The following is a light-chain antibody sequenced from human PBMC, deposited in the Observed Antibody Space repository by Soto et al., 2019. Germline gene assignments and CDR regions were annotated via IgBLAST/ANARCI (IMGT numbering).Light chain of an antibody. CDR3: CSYAGSYTYV. J-gene: IGLJ1*01. V-gene: IGLV2-11*01. Sequence: LTQPRSVSGSPGQSVTISCTGTSSDVGGYNYVSWYQQHPGKAPKLMIYDVSKRPSGVPDRFSGSKSGNTASLTISGLQAEDEADYYCCSYAGSYTYVFGIGTKVTVL. CDR1: SSDVGGYNY. CDR2: DVS.